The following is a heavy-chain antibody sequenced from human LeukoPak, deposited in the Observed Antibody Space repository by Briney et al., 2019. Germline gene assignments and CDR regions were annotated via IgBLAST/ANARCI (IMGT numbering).Heavy chain of an antibody. V-gene: IGHV3-30*03. Sequence: GGSLRLSCAASGSTFSSYGMHWVRQAPGMGLEWVAVISYDGSNQYYVDSVKGRFTMSRDNSKTTLYLQMNRLRAEDTALYYCARETLVSSWYFLDYSDEGMLVTVSS. CDR2: ISYDGSNQ. CDR1: GSTFSSYG. CDR3: ARETLVSSWYFLDY. J-gene: IGHJ4*02. D-gene: IGHD6-13*01.